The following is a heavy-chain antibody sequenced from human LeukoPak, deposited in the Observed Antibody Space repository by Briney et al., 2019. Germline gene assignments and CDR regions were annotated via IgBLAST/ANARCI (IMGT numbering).Heavy chain of an antibody. J-gene: IGHJ4*02. CDR3: ARVGQVATDNFDY. V-gene: IGHV4-59*01. CDR1: GDSMSGYY. D-gene: IGHD5-12*01. CDR2: IYYSGST. Sequence: SETLSLTCTVSGDSMSGYYWGWIRQPPGKGLEWIGYIYYSGSTSYNASLKSRVTMSVDTSKYQFSLNLSSVTAADTAVYYCARVGQVATDNFDYWGQGTLVTVSS.